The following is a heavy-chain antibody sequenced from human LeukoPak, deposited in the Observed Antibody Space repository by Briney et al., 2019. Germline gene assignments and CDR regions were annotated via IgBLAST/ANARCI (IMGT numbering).Heavy chain of an antibody. CDR3: ARELAGFDAFDI. D-gene: IGHD2-15*01. Sequence: VASVKVSCKASGGTFSGYAISWVRQAPGQGLEWMGGIIPIFGTANYAQKFQGRVTITADESTSTAYMELSSLRSEDTAVYYCARELAGFDAFDIWGQGTMVTVSS. J-gene: IGHJ3*02. V-gene: IGHV1-69*13. CDR1: GGTFSGYA. CDR2: IIPIFGTA.